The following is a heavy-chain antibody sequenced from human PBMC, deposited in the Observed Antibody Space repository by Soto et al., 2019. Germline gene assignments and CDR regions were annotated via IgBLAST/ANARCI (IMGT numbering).Heavy chain of an antibody. J-gene: IGHJ4*02. V-gene: IGHV4-31*03. D-gene: IGHD6-13*01. CDR2: IYHSGTT. CDR1: GGAISSGGYY. CDR3: ARQLIY. Sequence: PSETLSLTCTVSGGAISSGGYYWSWIRQHPRKGMESIGYIYHSGTTYYNPSLKSRVTISVDTSKNHFSLKLSSVTAADTAVYYWARQLIYWGQGTPVX.